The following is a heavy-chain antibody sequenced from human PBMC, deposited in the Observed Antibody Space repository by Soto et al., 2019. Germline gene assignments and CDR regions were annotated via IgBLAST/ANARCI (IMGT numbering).Heavy chain of an antibody. CDR1: GASISNYY. CDR3: ARESRSAAGTVED. V-gene: IGHV4-4*07. CDR2: IYASGNT. J-gene: IGHJ4*02. D-gene: IGHD6-13*01. Sequence: QVQLQESGPGLVKPSETLSLTCTVSGASISNYYWSWIRQPAGKGLEWIGRIYASGNTNYNPSLKSRVTMSVATSKNQFSLNLNSVTAADTAVYYCARESRSAAGTVEDWGQGTLVTVSS.